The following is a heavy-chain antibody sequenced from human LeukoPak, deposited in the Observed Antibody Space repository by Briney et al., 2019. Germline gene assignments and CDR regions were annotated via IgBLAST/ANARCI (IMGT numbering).Heavy chain of an antibody. CDR1: GFTFSSYA. Sequence: GGSLRLSCAASGFTFSSYAMSWVRQAPGKGLEWVSAISGSGVSTYYAESVKGRFTISRDNSKNTLYLQMNSLRAEDTAVYYCAKSSGWYRSFGDYWGQGTLVTLSS. CDR3: AKSSGWYRSFGDY. CDR2: ISGSGVST. V-gene: IGHV3-23*01. D-gene: IGHD6-19*01. J-gene: IGHJ4*02.